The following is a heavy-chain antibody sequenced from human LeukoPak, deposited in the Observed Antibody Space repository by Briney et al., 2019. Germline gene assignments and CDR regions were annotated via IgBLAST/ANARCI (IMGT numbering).Heavy chain of an antibody. CDR2: IIPIFGTA. CDR3: ARSTTHHYYDSSGYCGAPHHFDY. CDR1: GGTFSSYA. D-gene: IGHD3-22*01. J-gene: IGHJ4*02. V-gene: IGHV1-69*13. Sequence: ASVKVSCKASGGTFSSYAIGWVRQAPGQGLEWMGGIIPIFGTANYAQKFQGRVTITADESTSTAYMELSSLRSEDTAVYYCARSTTHHYYDSSGYCGAPHHFDYWGQGTLVTVSS.